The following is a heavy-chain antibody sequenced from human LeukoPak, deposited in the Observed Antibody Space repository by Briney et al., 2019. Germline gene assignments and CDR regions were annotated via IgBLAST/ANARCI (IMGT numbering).Heavy chain of an antibody. V-gene: IGHV5-51*01. J-gene: IGHJ4*02. CDR1: GYSFTSYW. CDR2: IYPGDSDT. D-gene: IGHD6-19*01. Sequence: GESLKISCKGSGYSFTSYWIGWVRQMPGKGLGWMGIIYPGDSDTRYSPSFQGQVTISADKSISTAYLQWSSLKASDTAMYYCAGLGAYSSGWYYFDYWGQGTLVTVSS. CDR3: AGLGAYSSGWYYFDY.